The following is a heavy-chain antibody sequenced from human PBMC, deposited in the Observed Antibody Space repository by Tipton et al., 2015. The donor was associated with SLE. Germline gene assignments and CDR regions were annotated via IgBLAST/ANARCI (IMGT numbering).Heavy chain of an antibody. J-gene: IGHJ6*03. CDR2: ITASGGST. V-gene: IGHV3-23*01. CDR1: GFTFSDYA. CDR3: ARAGGFPYYYSYMDV. Sequence: SLRLSCAASGFTFSDYALSWVRQAPGKGLEWVSGITASGGSTYYAESVKGRFTISRDNAKNSLYLQMNSLRAEDTAVYYCARAGGFPYYYSYMDVWGKGTTVTVSS. D-gene: IGHD2-15*01.